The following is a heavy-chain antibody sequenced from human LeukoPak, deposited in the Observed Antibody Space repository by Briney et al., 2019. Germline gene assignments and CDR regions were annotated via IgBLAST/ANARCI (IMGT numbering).Heavy chain of an antibody. CDR1: GVSISSYY. D-gene: IGHD3-22*01. V-gene: IGHV4-59*01. Sequence: SETLSLTCTVSGVSISSYYWSWIRQPPRKRLQWIGYIYYSENTNYNSSLKSRVTISEDTSKNQFSLKLTSVTAADTAVYYCAGGNFYDSRGHPYHFHFWGQGTLVSVSS. CDR3: AGGNFYDSRGHPYHFHF. J-gene: IGHJ4*02. CDR2: IYYSENT.